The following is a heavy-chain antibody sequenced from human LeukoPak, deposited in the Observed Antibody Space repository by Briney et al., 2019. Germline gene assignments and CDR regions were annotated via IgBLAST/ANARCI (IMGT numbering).Heavy chain of an antibody. D-gene: IGHD6-13*01. V-gene: IGHV4-59*01. Sequence: SETLSLTCTVSGDSISGFYWSWIRQPPGKGLEWIGYIYYSGSTNYNPSLKSRVTISVDTSKNQFSLKLSSVTAADTAVYYCARWYSSSWYWWFDPWGQGTLVTVSS. CDR3: ARWYSSSWYWWFDP. J-gene: IGHJ5*02. CDR2: IYYSGST. CDR1: GDSISGFY.